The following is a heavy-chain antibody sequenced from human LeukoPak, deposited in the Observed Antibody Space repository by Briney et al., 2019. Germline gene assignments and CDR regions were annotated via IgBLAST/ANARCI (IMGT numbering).Heavy chain of an antibody. CDR3: ARVGQGSSWTALFDY. D-gene: IGHD6-13*01. CDR2: ISTYNSNT. CDR1: GYTFTSYG. V-gene: IGHV1-18*01. Sequence: ASVKVSCNASGYTFTSYGISWVRQAPGQGLEWMGWISTYNSNTNYAQKLQGRVTMTTDTSTSTAYMELRSLRSDDTAVYYCARVGQGSSWTALFDYWGQGTLVTVSS. J-gene: IGHJ4*02.